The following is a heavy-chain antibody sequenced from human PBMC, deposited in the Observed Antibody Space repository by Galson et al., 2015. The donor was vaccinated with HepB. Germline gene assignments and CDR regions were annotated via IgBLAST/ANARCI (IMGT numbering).Heavy chain of an antibody. V-gene: IGHV3-30*02. CDR2: LWYDGSTE. CDR1: GFTFTSYG. CDR3: AIDQYEYGDYFVFDY. D-gene: IGHD4-17*01. J-gene: IGHJ4*02. Sequence: SLRLSCATSGFTFTSYGIHGVHQAPGKVLELVAFLWYDGSTETDADSVEVRFTVSRANSNNMLFRQMNSLIPSDTPVYYCAIDQYEYGDYFVFDYWGQRTLVTVSS.